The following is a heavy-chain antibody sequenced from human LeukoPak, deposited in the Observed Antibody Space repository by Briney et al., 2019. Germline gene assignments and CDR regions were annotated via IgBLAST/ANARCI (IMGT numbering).Heavy chain of an antibody. J-gene: IGHJ4*02. CDR3: AKTSESGWYYFDY. V-gene: IGHV3-23*01. D-gene: IGHD6-19*01. CDR1: GFTFSGYA. CDR2: ISGSGGST. Sequence: SGGSLRLSCSASGFTFSGYAMSWVRQAPGKGLDWVSAISGSGGSTYYADSVKGRFTISRDNSKNTLYLQMNSLRAEDTAVYYCAKTSESGWYYFDYWGQGTLVTVSS.